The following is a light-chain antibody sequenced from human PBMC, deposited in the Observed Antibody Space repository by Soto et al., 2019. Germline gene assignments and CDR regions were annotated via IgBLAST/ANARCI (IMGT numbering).Light chain of an antibody. CDR1: QSISSN. J-gene: IGKJ5*01. CDR2: GTS. Sequence: EIVMTQSPATLSVSPGERATLSCRASQSISSNLAWYQQKPGQAPRLLIYGTSTRATGIPARFSGIGSGTEFSLTISSLQSEDSAVYYCQQRKHWPPITFGQGTRLEIK. V-gene: IGKV3-15*01. CDR3: QQRKHWPPIT.